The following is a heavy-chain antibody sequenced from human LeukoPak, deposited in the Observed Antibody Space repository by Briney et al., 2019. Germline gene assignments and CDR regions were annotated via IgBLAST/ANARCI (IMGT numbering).Heavy chain of an antibody. V-gene: IGHV1-46*01. CDR3: AREDLVVVPGARIYRVFDI. CDR2: INASGGGT. J-gene: IGHJ3*02. Sequence: ASVKVSCKASGYTFTNYYMQWVRQAPGQGLEWMGIINASGGGTRYAQKFQGRVTMTRDTSTNTVYMEMSSLRAEDTAMYYCAREDLVVVPGARIYRVFDISGQGTMVTVS. CDR1: GYTFTNYY. D-gene: IGHD2-2*01.